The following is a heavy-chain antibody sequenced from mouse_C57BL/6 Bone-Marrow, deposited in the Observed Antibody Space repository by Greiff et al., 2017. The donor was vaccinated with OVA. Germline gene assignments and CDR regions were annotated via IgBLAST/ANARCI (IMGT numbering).Heavy chain of an antibody. CDR2: IRSKSNNYAT. D-gene: IGHD1-2*01. J-gene: IGHJ4*01. CDR1: GFSFNTYA. Sequence: EVQLVESGGGLVQPKGSLKLSCAASGFSFNTYAMNWVRQAPGKGLEWVARIRSKSNNYATYYADSVKDRFTISRDDSESMLYLQMNNLKTEDTAMYYCVRHPHYYYGRDYWGQGTSVTVSS. CDR3: VRHPHYYYGRDY. V-gene: IGHV10-1*01.